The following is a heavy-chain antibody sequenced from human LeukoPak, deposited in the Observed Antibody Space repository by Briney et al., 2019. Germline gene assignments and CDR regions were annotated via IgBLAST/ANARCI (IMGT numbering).Heavy chain of an antibody. Sequence: GGSLRLSCAASGFPFSLAWMIWVRQPPGKGPEWVGHIKGQAGGGTSDYAAAVKGRFTISRDNAKNTLYLQMNTLRVEDTAVYYCTRDLIDYDVSTGLHHYYMDVWGQGTTVTVSS. CDR3: TRDLIDYDVSTGLHHYYMDV. CDR1: GFPFSLAW. CDR2: IKGQAGGGTS. V-gene: IGHV3-15*05. J-gene: IGHJ6*02. D-gene: IGHD3-9*01.